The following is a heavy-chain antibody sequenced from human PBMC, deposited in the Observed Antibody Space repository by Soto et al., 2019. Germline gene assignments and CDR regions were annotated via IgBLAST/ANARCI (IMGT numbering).Heavy chain of an antibody. D-gene: IGHD3-3*01. CDR1: GGTFSSYA. Sequence: QVQLVQSGAEVKKPGSSVKVSCKASGGTFSSYAISWVRQAPGQGLEWMGGIIPIFGTANYAQKFQGRVTITXXEXTNXAYMELSSLRSEDTAVYYCARRSDFWSGGKGWFDPWGQGTLVTVSS. J-gene: IGHJ5*02. CDR3: ARRSDFWSGGKGWFDP. V-gene: IGHV1-69*05. CDR2: IIPIFGTA.